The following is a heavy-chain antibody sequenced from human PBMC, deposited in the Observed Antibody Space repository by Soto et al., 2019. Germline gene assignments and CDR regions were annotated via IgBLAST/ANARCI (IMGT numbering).Heavy chain of an antibody. CDR2: IYWDDDK. D-gene: IGHD3-10*01. J-gene: IGHJ5*02. CDR1: GLSLSTSGEA. V-gene: IGHV2-5*02. Sequence: QITLKESGPTLVKPTQTLTLTCSFSGLSLSTSGEAVGWIRQPPGKALEWLALIYWDDDKFFNPTLKTRLTITKDTSKNQGVLTLTHRDPVDTATYSCAHYVSASPAGWFDPWGQGVLVTVSS. CDR3: AHYVSASPAGWFDP.